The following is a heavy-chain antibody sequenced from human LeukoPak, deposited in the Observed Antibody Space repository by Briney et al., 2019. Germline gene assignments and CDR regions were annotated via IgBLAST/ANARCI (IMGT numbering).Heavy chain of an antibody. D-gene: IGHD2-2*01. CDR3: ARVLGYCSSTSCHTADY. J-gene: IGHJ4*02. CDR1: GGSISSGSYY. CDR2: IYTSGST. V-gene: IGHV4-61*02. Sequence: SETLSLTCTVSGGSISSGSYYWSWIRQPAGKGLEWIVRIYTSGSTNYNPPLKSRVTISVDTSKNQFSLKLSSVTAADTAVYYCARVLGYCSSTSCHTADYWGQGTLVTVSS.